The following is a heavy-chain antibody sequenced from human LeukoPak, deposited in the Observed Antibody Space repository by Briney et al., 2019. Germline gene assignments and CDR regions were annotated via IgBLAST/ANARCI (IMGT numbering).Heavy chain of an antibody. V-gene: IGHV4-61*02. D-gene: IGHD4-17*01. J-gene: IGHJ6*03. Sequence: SETLSLTCTVSGGSISSGSYYWSWIRQPAGKGLEWIGRIYTSGSTNYNPSLKSRVTISVDTSKNQFSLKLSSVTAADTAVYYCARDTVTMGNYYYYMDVWGKGTTVTISS. CDR2: IYTSGST. CDR3: ARDTVTMGNYYYYMDV. CDR1: GGSISSGSYY.